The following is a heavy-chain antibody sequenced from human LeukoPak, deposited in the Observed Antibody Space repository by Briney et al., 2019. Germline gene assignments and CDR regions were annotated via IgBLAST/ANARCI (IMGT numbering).Heavy chain of an antibody. CDR2: IYSGGST. V-gene: IGHV3-53*01. J-gene: IGHJ4*02. Sequence: PGGSLRLSCAASGFTVSSNYMSWVRQAPGKGLEWVSVIYSGGSTYYADSVKGRFTIARDNSKNTLYLQMNSLRAEDTAVYYCAGSRIAAAGTLDYWGQGTLVTVSS. D-gene: IGHD6-13*01. CDR1: GFTVSSNY. CDR3: AGSRIAAAGTLDY.